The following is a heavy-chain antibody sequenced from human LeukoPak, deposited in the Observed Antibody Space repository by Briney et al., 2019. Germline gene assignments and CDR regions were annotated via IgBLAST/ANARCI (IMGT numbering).Heavy chain of an antibody. CDR2: IIPIFGTA. V-gene: IGHV1-69*13. D-gene: IGHD5-18*01. CDR1: GDTFSSYA. Sequence: ASVKVSCKASGDTFSSYAISWVRQAPGQGLEWMGGIIPIFGTANYAQKFQGRVTITADESTSTAYMELSSLRSEDTAVYYCARGIKEVTPRWSWFDPWGQGTLVTVSS. J-gene: IGHJ5*02. CDR3: ARGIKEVTPRWSWFDP.